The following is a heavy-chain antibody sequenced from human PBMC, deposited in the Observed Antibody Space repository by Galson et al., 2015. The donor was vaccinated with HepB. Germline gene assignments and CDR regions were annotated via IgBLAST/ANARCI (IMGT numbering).Heavy chain of an antibody. CDR2: IDNDGGIT. Sequence: SLRLSCAGSGFIFRTYWMHWVRQVPGKGLVWVSRIDNDGGITNYADAVKGRFTISRDNAKNTLYLQMNSLRVEDTAVYYCARDVGGRYSSWGQGTLATVSS. CDR1: GFIFRTYW. CDR3: ARDVGGRYSS. J-gene: IGHJ4*02. D-gene: IGHD1-26*01. V-gene: IGHV3-74*01.